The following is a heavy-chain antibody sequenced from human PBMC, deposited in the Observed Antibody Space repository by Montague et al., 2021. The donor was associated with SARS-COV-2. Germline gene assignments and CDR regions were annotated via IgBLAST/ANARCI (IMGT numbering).Heavy chain of an antibody. Sequence: SDTLSLTCAVYGGSFRNYYWSWIRQPPGKGLEWIGSIYRSGTTYYNPSLQSRLTMSIDTSTNQLSLRLTSVTAADTAVFFCVREKAGGLRNVFDIWAKGQRSPSLQ. CDR3: VREKAGGLRNVFDI. CDR2: IYRSGTT. CDR1: GGSFRNYY. V-gene: IGHV4-4*07. D-gene: IGHD3-10*01. J-gene: IGHJ3*02.